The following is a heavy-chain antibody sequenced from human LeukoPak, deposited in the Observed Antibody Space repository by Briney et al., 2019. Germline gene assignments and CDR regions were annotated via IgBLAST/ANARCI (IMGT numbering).Heavy chain of an antibody. CDR2: INHSGST. CDR3: ARTVTRGGRFDY. Sequence: SETLSLTCAVYGGSFSGYYWSWIRQPPGKGLEWIGEINHSGSTNYNPSLKSRVTISVDTSKNQFSLKLSSVTAADTAVYYCARTVTRGGRFDYWGQGTLVTVSS. CDR1: GGSFSGYY. D-gene: IGHD2-21*02. V-gene: IGHV4-34*01. J-gene: IGHJ4*02.